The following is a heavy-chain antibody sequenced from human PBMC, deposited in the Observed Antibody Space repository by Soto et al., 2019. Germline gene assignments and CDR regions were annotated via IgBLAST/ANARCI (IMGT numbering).Heavy chain of an antibody. V-gene: IGHV3-48*03. Sequence: GGSLRLSCAASGFTFSSYEMNWVRQAPGKGLEWVSYISSSGSTVYHAGSVKGLFTISRDNAKNSLDMQMNSLCADDRAVYYCATYWRHAVVRGVITYDGFDIWGQGTMVAVSS. D-gene: IGHD3-10*01. CDR1: GFTFSSYE. CDR2: ISSSGSTV. J-gene: IGHJ3*02. CDR3: ATYWRHAVVRGVITYDGFDI.